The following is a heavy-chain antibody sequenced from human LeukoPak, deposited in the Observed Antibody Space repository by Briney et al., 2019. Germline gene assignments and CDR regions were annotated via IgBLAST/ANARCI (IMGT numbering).Heavy chain of an antibody. Sequence: SETLSLTCSVSDGSINSYYWNWIRRPPGKGLEWIGSIYYSGSTYYNPSLKSRVTISVDTSKNQFSLKLSSVTAADTAVYYCASRYYDSSGYYFTYWGQGTLVTVSS. CDR3: ASRYYDSSGYYFTY. D-gene: IGHD3-22*01. J-gene: IGHJ4*02. V-gene: IGHV4-59*05. CDR2: IYYSGST. CDR1: DGSINSYY.